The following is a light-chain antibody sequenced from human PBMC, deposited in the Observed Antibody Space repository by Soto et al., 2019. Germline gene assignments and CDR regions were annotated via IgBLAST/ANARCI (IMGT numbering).Light chain of an antibody. V-gene: IGLV2-14*03. CDR3: CSCTSISTYV. CDR1: SSDVGSDYNY. J-gene: IGLJ1*01. CDR2: DVS. Sequence: QSALTQPASVSGSPGQSIAISCTGTSSDVGSDYNYVSWYQQHPGKAPKLMVYDVSTRPSGVSNRFSGSKSGTTASLTISGLQAEDEADYYCCSCTSISTYVFGTGTKVTVL.